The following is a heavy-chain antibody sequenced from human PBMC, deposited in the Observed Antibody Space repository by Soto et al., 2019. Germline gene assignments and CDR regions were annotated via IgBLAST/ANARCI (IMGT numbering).Heavy chain of an antibody. Sequence: QVQLVESGGGVVQPGRSLRLSCAASGFTFSHYAMHWVRQAPGKGLEWVALMSYDGSNEYYADSVKGRFTISRDNSKNTLYLQMNSLRAEDTAVYYCAIYGSHNFDYWGQGTLVTVSS. J-gene: IGHJ4*02. CDR3: AIYGSHNFDY. V-gene: IGHV3-30*03. D-gene: IGHD1-26*01. CDR2: MSYDGSNE. CDR1: GFTFSHYA.